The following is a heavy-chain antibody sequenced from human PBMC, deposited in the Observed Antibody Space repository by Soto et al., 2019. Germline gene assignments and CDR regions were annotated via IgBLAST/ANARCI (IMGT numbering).Heavy chain of an antibody. CDR3: ARQGYCSTTACSTVDY. CDR1: GYSFTSHW. J-gene: IGHJ4*02. Sequence: GESLKISCKGSGYSFTSHWIGWVRQMPGKGLGWLGIIYPGDSHTRYSPSFQGQVTISADKSISTAYLQWNSLKASDTAIYYCARQGYCSTTACSTVDYWGQGTLVTVSS. V-gene: IGHV5-51*01. D-gene: IGHD2-2*02. CDR2: IYPGDSHT.